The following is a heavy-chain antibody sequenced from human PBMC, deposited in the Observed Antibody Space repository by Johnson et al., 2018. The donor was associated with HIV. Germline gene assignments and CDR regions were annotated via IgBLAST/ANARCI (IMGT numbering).Heavy chain of an antibody. CDR3: AREDPYDYSTGPDIFDI. CDR2: ISYDGSNK. J-gene: IGHJ3*02. V-gene: IGHV3-30-3*01. Sequence: QVQLVESGGGVVQPGRSLRLSCAASGFTFSSYAMHWVRQAPGKGLEWVAIISYDGSNKYYADSVKGRFTISRDNSKNTLYLQMNSLRVEDTAVYYCAREDPYDYSTGPDIFDIWGQGTMVTVS. D-gene: IGHD2-8*02. CDR1: GFTFSSYA.